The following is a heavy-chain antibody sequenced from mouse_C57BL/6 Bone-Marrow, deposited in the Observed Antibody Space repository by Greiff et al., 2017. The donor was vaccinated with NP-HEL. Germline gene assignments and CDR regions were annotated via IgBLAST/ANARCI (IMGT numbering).Heavy chain of an antibody. V-gene: IGHV1-69*01. CDR1: GYTFTSYW. CDR2: IDPSDSYT. CDR3: AREERGLDY. Sequence: QVQLQQPGAELVMPGASVKLSCKASGYTFTSYWMHWVKQRPGQGLEWIGEIDPSDSYTNYNQKFKGKSTLTVDKSSSTAYMQLSSLTSEDSAVYYCAREERGLDYWGQGTTLTVSS. J-gene: IGHJ2*01.